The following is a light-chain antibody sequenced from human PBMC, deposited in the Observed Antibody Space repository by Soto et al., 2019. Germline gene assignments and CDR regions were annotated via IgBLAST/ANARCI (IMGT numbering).Light chain of an antibody. CDR1: QSVSSSY. Sequence: EILMTQSPGTLSLSPGKRTTLSCRASQSVSSSYLAWYQQKPGQAPRLLIYGASNRATGIPDRFSGSGSGTEFTLTISSLQPEDFATYYCQQVHSFPLTFGPGTEVDIK. CDR2: GAS. V-gene: IGKV3-20*01. CDR3: QQVHSFPLT. J-gene: IGKJ3*01.